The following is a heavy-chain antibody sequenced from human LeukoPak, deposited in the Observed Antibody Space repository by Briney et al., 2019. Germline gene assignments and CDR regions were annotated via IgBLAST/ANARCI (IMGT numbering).Heavy chain of an antibody. V-gene: IGHV1-2*02. CDR1: GYTFAGYY. D-gene: IGHD6-13*01. Sequence: ASVKVSGKASGYTFAGYYMHWVRQAPGQGLQWMGWINPNSGGTNYAQKFQGRVTMTRDTSISTAYMELSRLRSDDTAVYYCARDRLLSSSWYQTIFDAFDIWGQGTMVTVSS. CDR3: ARDRLLSSSWYQTIFDAFDI. J-gene: IGHJ3*02. CDR2: INPNSGGT.